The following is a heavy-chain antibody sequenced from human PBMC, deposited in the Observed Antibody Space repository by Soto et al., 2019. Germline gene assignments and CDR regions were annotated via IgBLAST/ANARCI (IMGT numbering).Heavy chain of an antibody. CDR3: AKGSYSSGWSYGDY. CDR1: GFTFSSYG. Sequence: ESGGGVVQPGRSLRLSCAASGFTFSSYGMHWVRQAPGKGLEWVAVISYDGSNKYYADSVKGRFTISRDNSENTLYLQMNSLRAEDTAVYYCAKGSYSSGWSYGDYWGQGTLVTVSS. V-gene: IGHV3-30*18. J-gene: IGHJ4*02. D-gene: IGHD6-19*01. CDR2: ISYDGSNK.